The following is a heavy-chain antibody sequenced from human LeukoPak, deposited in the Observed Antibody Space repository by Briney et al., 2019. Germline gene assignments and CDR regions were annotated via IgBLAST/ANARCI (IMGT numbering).Heavy chain of an antibody. CDR3: ASEGTTFSSFDY. CDR1: GGSISSGSYY. D-gene: IGHD1-1*01. J-gene: IGHJ4*02. CDR2: IYTSGST. Sequence: SETLSLTCTVSGGSISSGSYYWSWIRQPAGKGLEWIGRIYTSGSTNYNPSLKSRVTISVDTSKNQFSLKLNSVITTDTAVYYCASEGTTFSSFDYWGQGTLVTVSS. V-gene: IGHV4-61*02.